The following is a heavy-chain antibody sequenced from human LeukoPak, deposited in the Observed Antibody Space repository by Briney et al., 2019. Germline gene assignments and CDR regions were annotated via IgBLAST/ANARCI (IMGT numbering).Heavy chain of an antibody. CDR3: ARGGMVHSYNWFDP. J-gene: IGHJ5*02. CDR2: IYHSGST. V-gene: IGHV4-4*02. CDR1: GGSISSSNW. D-gene: IGHD3-10*01. Sequence: SETLSLTCAVSGGSISSSNWWRWVRQPPGKGLEWIGEIYHSGSTNYNPSLKSRVTISVDKSKNQFSLKLSSVTAADTAVYYCARGGMVHSYNWFDPWGQGTLATVSS.